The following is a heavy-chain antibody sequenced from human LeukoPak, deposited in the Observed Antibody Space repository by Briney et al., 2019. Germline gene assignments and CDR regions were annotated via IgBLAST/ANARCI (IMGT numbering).Heavy chain of an antibody. D-gene: IGHD3-3*01. J-gene: IGHJ5*02. CDR3: ARMVTIFGVVIPARFWWGSGFDP. CDR1: GGSFSGYY. Sequence: SETLSLTCAVYGGSFSGYYWSWIRQPPGKGLEWIGEINHSGSTNYNPSLKSRVTISVDTSKNQFSLKLSSVTAADTAVYYCARMVTIFGVVIPARFWWGSGFDPWGQGTLVTVSS. V-gene: IGHV4-34*01. CDR2: INHSGST.